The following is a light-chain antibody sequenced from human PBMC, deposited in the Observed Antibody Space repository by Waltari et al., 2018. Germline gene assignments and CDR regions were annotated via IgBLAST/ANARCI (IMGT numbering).Light chain of an antibody. CDR2: QDN. J-gene: IGLJ3*02. CDR3: QAWDSSKVV. V-gene: IGLV3-1*01. Sequence: SYELTQPPSVSVSPGQTAIITCSGDTLGDRYASWYQQKPGQSPVLVIYQDNKRPYGIPERFSGSNSGSTATLTISGTQTMDEADYYCQAWDSSKVVFGGGTKLTVL. CDR1: TLGDRY.